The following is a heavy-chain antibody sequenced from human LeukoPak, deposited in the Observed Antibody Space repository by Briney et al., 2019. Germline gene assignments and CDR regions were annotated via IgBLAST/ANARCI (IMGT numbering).Heavy chain of an antibody. CDR3: ARVPPVTFFDH. V-gene: IGHV4-39*07. D-gene: IGHD4-17*01. J-gene: IGHJ4*02. Sequence: PPETLSVTCTVPGGSISSSSSYSGCSRQPPGKGLEWIGSMYSSVGTSDNPPLKSRAPISVATSKNQFSLKLSSVTAADTAVYYCARVPPVTFFDHWGQGTLVTVSS. CDR2: MYSSVGT. CDR1: GGSISSSSSY.